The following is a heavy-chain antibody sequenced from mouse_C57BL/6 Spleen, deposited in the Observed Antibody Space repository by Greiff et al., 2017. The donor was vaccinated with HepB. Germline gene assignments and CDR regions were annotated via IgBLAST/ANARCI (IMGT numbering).Heavy chain of an antibody. Sequence: EVMLVESGGGLVQPGGSMKLSCAASGFTFSDAWMDWVRQSPEKGLEWVAEIRNKANNHATYYAESVKGRFTISRDDSKSSVYLQMNSLRAEDTGIYYCTTVVAYYFDYWGQGTTLTVSS. CDR1: GFTFSDAW. CDR3: TTVVAYYFDY. D-gene: IGHD1-1*01. J-gene: IGHJ2*01. CDR2: IRNKANNHAT. V-gene: IGHV6-6*01.